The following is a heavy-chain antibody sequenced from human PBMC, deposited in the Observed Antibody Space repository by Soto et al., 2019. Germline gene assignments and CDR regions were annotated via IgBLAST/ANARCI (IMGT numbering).Heavy chain of an antibody. D-gene: IGHD3-3*01. CDR2: IYYSGST. J-gene: IGHJ4*02. Sequence: QVQLQESGPGLVKHSQTLSLTCTVSGDSISSSGYYWSWIRQHPGKGLEWIGYIYYSGSTYYNPSLKSRVTISVDTSKNQFSLKLSSVTAADTAVYYCAAEVGFGPLFDYWGQGTLVTVSS. V-gene: IGHV4-31*03. CDR3: AAEVGFGPLFDY. CDR1: GDSISSSGYY.